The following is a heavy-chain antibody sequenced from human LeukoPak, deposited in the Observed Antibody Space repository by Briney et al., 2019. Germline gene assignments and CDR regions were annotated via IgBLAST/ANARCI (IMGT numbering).Heavy chain of an antibody. D-gene: IGHD6-13*01. V-gene: IGHV4-59*01. CDR3: ASHGIAAAGFAEYFQH. CDR2: IYYSGST. CDR1: GGSISSYY. Sequence: PSETLSLTCTVSGGSISSYYWSWIRQPPGKGLEWIGYIYYSGSTNYNPSPKSRVTISVDTSKNQFSLKLSSVTAADTAVYYCASHGIAAAGFAEYFQHWGQGTLVTVSS. J-gene: IGHJ1*01.